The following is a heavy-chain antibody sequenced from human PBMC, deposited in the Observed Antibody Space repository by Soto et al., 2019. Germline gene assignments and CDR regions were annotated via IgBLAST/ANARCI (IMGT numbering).Heavy chain of an antibody. V-gene: IGHV4-39*01. D-gene: IGHD6-13*01. CDR2: TYYSGST. CDR1: GGSISSSSYY. CDR3: ARHQTHSSSYVDP. J-gene: IGHJ5*02. Sequence: SETLSLTCTVSGGSISSSSYYWGWIRQPPGKGLEWIGSTYYSGSTYYNPSLKSRVTISVDTSKNQFSLKLSSVTAADTAVYYCARHQTHSSSYVDPWGQGTLVTVSS.